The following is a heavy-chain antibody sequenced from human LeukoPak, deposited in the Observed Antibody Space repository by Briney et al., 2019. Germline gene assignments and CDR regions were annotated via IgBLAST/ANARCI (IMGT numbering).Heavy chain of an antibody. CDR2: IIPIFGTA. J-gene: IGHJ4*02. Sequence: ASVKVSCKASGGTFSSYAISWVRQAPGQGLEWMGRIIPIFGTANYAQKFQGRVTITTDESTSTAYMELSSLRSEDTAVYYCARGVGPVEMATITGYYFDYWGQGTLVTVS. V-gene: IGHV1-69*05. CDR1: GGTFSSYA. D-gene: IGHD5-24*01. CDR3: ARGVGPVEMATITGYYFDY.